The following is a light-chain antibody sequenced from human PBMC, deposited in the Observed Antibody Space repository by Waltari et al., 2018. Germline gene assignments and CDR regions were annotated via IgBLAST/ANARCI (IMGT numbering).Light chain of an antibody. CDR1: QRVAGNY. CDR3: QQAGSSPWT. J-gene: IGKJ1*01. V-gene: IGKV3-20*01. CDR2: GAS. Sequence: EIVLTQSPGTLSLSPGERATLSCRASQRVAGNYLAWYQQKPGQAPTLLIYGASSRATGIPDRFSGSGSGTDFTLTISRLESEDFAVYYCQQAGSSPWTFGQGTKVDIK.